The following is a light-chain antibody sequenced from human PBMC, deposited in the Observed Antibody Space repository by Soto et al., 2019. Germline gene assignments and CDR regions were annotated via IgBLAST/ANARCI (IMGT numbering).Light chain of an antibody. CDR2: GAS. CDR3: QQYGGSRA. V-gene: IGKV3-20*01. J-gene: IGKJ1*01. Sequence: EIVLTQSPGTLSLSPGARATLSCRASQSVSSSYLAWYQQKPGQAPRLLIYGASSRATGIPDRFSGSGSGTDFTLTISRLEPEGFAVYYCQQYGGSRAFGQGTKVEIK. CDR1: QSVSSSY.